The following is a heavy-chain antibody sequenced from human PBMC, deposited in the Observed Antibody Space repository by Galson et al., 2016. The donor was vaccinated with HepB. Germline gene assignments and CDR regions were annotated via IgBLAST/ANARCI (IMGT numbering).Heavy chain of an antibody. V-gene: IGHV3-30*18. CDR1: GFTFNKYG. CDR3: AKGWVEWLVQDHFDH. CDR2: ISYDGRNE. D-gene: IGHD3-3*01. J-gene: IGHJ4*02. Sequence: SLRLSCAASGFTFNKYGMHWVRQAPDKGLEWVAVISYDGRNEYYGDPVKGRFTVSRDNSKNTVYLQMNSLRGEDTAVYYCAKGWVEWLVQDHFDHWGQGILVTVSP.